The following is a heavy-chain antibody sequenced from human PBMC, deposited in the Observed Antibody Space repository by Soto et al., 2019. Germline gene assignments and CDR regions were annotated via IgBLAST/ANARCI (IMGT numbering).Heavy chain of an antibody. J-gene: IGHJ4*02. CDR3: ARGYNSGPTVPYTEY. CDR1: GFSFNTFG. CDR2: IWHDGSEK. D-gene: IGHD6-19*01. V-gene: IGHV3-33*01. Sequence: QMQLVESGGGVVQPGRSLRLSCAASGFSFNTFGMHWVRQAPGKGLEWVALIWHDGSEKYYLDSVKGRFTISRDNSKNTVYLRMSSLRAEDTGIYYCARGYNSGPTVPYTEYWGQGTLVTVSS.